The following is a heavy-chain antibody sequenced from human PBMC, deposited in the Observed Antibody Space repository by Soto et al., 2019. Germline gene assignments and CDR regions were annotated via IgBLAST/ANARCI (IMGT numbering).Heavy chain of an antibody. CDR3: ARGDCVGGTCYSLAGSFYYYMDV. D-gene: IGHD2-15*01. CDR2: INSDGSVS. J-gene: IGHJ6*03. V-gene: IGHV3-74*01. CDR1: GFTFSNNW. Sequence: EVQLVESGGGLVQPGGSLRLSCAASGFTFSNNWMYWVRQAPGKGLVRVSRINSDGSVSSYADSVKGRLTISRDNVKNTLYLQMDSLRAEDTAVYYCARGDCVGGTCYSLAGSFYYYMDVWGKGTTVTVFS.